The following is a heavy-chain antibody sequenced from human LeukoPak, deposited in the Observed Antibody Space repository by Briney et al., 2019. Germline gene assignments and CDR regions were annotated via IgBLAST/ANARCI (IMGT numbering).Heavy chain of an antibody. D-gene: IGHD6-19*01. CDR1: GYTFTSYD. CDR3: ASGWLVRTGRYDYYYMDA. Sequence: ASVKVSCKASGYTFTSYDINWVRQATGQGLEWMGWMNPNSGNTGYAQKFQGRVTMTRNTSISTAYMELSSLRSEDTAGYYCASGWLVRTGRYDYYYMDAWGKGTTVTVSS. CDR2: MNPNSGNT. J-gene: IGHJ6*03. V-gene: IGHV1-8*01.